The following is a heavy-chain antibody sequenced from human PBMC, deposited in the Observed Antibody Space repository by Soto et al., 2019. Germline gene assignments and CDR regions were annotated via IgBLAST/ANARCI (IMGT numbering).Heavy chain of an antibody. V-gene: IGHV1-3*01. CDR2: INAGNGNT. CDR3: ARDLMYSSGWYSWFDP. CDR1: GYTFTSYA. Sequence: QVQLVQSGAEVKKPGASVKVSCKASGYTFTSYAMHWVRQAPGQRLEWMGWINAGNGNTKYSQKFQGRVTITRDTSASTAYMELSSLRSEDTAVYYCARDLMYSSGWYSWFDPWGQGTLVTVSS. D-gene: IGHD6-19*01. J-gene: IGHJ5*02.